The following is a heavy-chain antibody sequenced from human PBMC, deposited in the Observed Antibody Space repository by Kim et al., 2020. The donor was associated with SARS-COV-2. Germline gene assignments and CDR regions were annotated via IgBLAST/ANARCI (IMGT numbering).Heavy chain of an antibody. CDR2: IGGNGQYI. CDR1: GFIFSAHS. CDR3: ARVSHDSSGYATLDY. V-gene: IGHV3-21*06. D-gene: IGHD3-22*01. Sequence: GGSLRLSCAASGFIFSAHSMHWVRQAPGRGLEWVASIGGNGQYIFYADSVKGRVTISRDNAKNSVDLLMNSLRDEDTALYYCARVSHDSSGYATLDYWGQGVRVTVSS. J-gene: IGHJ4*02.